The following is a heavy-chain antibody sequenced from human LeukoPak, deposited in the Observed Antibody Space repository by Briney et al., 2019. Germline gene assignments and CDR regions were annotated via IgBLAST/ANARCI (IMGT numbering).Heavy chain of an antibody. J-gene: IGHJ4*02. CDR1: GYTFSDYY. V-gene: IGHV3-11*01. CDR2: ISSRSHTI. CDR3: ARDRRSTYHFDY. D-gene: IGHD2-2*01. Sequence: GGSLRLSCAASGYTFSDYYMSWIRQTPGKGLEWISYISSRSHTIYYADSVKGRFTISRDNAKNSLYLQMNDLRAEDTAIYYCARDRRSTYHFDYWGLGTLVTVSS.